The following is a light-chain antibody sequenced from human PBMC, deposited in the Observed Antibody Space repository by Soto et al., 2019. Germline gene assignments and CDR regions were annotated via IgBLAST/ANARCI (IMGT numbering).Light chain of an antibody. CDR2: EVS. CDR3: MQSIQLPPT. J-gene: IGKJ5*01. Sequence: DIVMTQTPLSLSVTPGQPASISCKSSQSLLHSDGETYLYWYLQRPGQAPQILIYEVSKWFSGVPDRVSASGSGPDFTLTISRVEAEDVGVYFCMQSIQLPPTFGQGTRLEIK. V-gene: IGKV2D-29*01. CDR1: QSLLHSDGETY.